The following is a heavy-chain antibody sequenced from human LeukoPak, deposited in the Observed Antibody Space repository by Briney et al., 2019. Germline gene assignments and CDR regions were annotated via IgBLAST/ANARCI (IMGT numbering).Heavy chain of an antibody. Sequence: PSETLSLTCAVSGGSISSSTWWTWVRLRPGKGLEWIGEVFHSGSTNLNPSLKSRLTLSVDESKHEFSLKMTSVTAADTAVYYCASGGLVSRYLDHWGQGTLVTVSS. V-gene: IGHV4-4*02. J-gene: IGHJ4*02. CDR1: GGSISSSTW. CDR2: VFHSGST. D-gene: IGHD3-9*01. CDR3: ASGGLVSRYLDH.